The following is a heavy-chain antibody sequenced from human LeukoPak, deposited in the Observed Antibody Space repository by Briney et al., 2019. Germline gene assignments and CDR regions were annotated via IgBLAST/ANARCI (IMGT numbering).Heavy chain of an antibody. J-gene: IGHJ4*02. Sequence: GGSLRLSCAASGFTFDDFAMHWVRQAPGKGLEWVSSIGSSGSYIYYADSLTGRFTISRDNAKNSLYLQMNSLGAEDTAMYYCAKRATTGSGPSYGLDFWGQGTLVTVSS. D-gene: IGHD5-12*01. V-gene: IGHV3-21*01. CDR1: GFTFDDFA. CDR2: IGSSGSYI. CDR3: AKRATTGSGPSYGLDF.